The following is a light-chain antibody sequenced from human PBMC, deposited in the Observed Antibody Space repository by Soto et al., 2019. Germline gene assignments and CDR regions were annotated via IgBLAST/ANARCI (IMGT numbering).Light chain of an antibody. CDR2: NNN. J-gene: IGLJ1*01. V-gene: IGLV1-47*02. CDR1: SSNIGSSY. CDR3: AAWDDRVSGYV. Sequence: QSVLTQPPSTSGTPGQRVTISCSGSSSNIGSSYVFWFQHLPGTAPKLLMYNNNQRPSGVPDRVSASKSGTSASLAISGLRSEDEADYYCAAWDDRVSGYVSGTGTKVTVL.